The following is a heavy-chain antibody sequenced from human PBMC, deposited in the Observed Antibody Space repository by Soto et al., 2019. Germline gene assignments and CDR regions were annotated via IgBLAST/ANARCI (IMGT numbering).Heavy chain of an antibody. CDR3: AKGLYDGSRSPMGAFHF. CDR2: IYAGGST. V-gene: IGHV3-53*01. Sequence: EVQLVESGGGLIHPGESLRLSCAASGFSVNSNYMTWVRQAPGKGLEWVSIIYAGGSTYYADSVKGRFTISRDNSKNTLSLQIDSLRADDTAVYYCAKGLYDGSRSPMGAFHFWGQGTMVTVSP. J-gene: IGHJ3*01. D-gene: IGHD3-22*01. CDR1: GFSVNSNY.